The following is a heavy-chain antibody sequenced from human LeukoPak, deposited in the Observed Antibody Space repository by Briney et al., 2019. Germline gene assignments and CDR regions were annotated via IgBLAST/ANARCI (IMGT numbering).Heavy chain of an antibody. Sequence: GGSLRLSCAASGFTFSSYAMSWVRQAPGKGLEWVSAISGSGGSTYYADSVKGRFTISRDNSKNTLYLQMNSLRAEDTAVYYCARAGYYYDSSGYYSAPFDYWGQGTLVTVSS. D-gene: IGHD3-22*01. CDR2: ISGSGGST. J-gene: IGHJ4*02. CDR1: GFTFSSYA. CDR3: ARAGYYYDSSGYYSAPFDY. V-gene: IGHV3-23*01.